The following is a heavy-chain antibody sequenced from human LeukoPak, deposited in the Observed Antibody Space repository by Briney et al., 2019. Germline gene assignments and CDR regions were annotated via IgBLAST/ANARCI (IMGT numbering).Heavy chain of an antibody. CDR1: GFPFSNYW. V-gene: IGHV3-48*04. Sequence: QPGGSLRLSCAASGFPFSNYWMSWVRQAPGKGLEWVSYISSSGSTIYYADSVKGRFTISRDNAKNSLYLQMNSLRAEDTAVYYCARALGGDHEADYWGQGTLVTVSS. CDR2: ISSSGSTI. J-gene: IGHJ4*02. D-gene: IGHD2-21*02. CDR3: ARALGGDHEADY.